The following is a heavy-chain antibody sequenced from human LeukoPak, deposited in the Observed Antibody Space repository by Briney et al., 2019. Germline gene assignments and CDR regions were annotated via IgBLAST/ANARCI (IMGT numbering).Heavy chain of an antibody. J-gene: IGHJ4*02. CDR1: GFTFSTYA. Sequence: GGSLRLSCAASGFTFSTYAMNWVRQAPGKGLEWVSAVSGSGGSTYYADSVKGRFTISRDNSKNTLYLQMNSLRAEDTAVYYCAKDPGPFGYWGQGTLVTVSS. CDR2: VSGSGGST. V-gene: IGHV3-23*01. CDR3: AKDPGPFGY.